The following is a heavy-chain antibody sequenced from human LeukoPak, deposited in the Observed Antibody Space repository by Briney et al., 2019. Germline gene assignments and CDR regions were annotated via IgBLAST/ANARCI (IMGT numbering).Heavy chain of an antibody. CDR2: ISSSSSYI. V-gene: IGHV3-21*01. Sequence: GGSLRLSCAASGFTFSSYSMNWVRQAPGKGLEWVSYISSSSSYIYYADSVKGRFTISRDNVKNSLYLQMNSLRAEDTAVYYCARDETDPGDFDYWGQGTLVTVSS. D-gene: IGHD7-27*01. CDR3: ARDETDPGDFDY. J-gene: IGHJ4*02. CDR1: GFTFSSYS.